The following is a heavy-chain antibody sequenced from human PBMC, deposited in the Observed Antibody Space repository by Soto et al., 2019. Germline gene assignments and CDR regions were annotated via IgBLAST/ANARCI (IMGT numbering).Heavy chain of an antibody. V-gene: IGHV4-39*01. D-gene: IGHD3-10*01. Sequence: PSETLSLTCTVSGGSVSSSSYYWGWVRQPPGKGREWIGSVYYSGSTYYNPSLESRVTISFDKSKNQFSLKLSSVPAAATAVYYCARGGPIAVYFNGFAPWGQYTLVTVAS. CDR2: VYYSGST. J-gene: IGHJ5*02. CDR3: ARGGPIAVYFNGFAP. CDR1: GGSVSSSSYY.